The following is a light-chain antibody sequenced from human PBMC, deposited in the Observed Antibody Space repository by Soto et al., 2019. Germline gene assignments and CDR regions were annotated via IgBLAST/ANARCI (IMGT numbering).Light chain of an antibody. Sequence: IVITQSPATLSVSPGGRATLSCRASQSVSSSLAWYQQKPGQAPRLLISDASTRATGIPDRFSGSGSGTDFTLTISRLGPEDFALYYCQHYGGSPITFGQGTRLEIK. CDR2: DAS. CDR1: QSVSSS. V-gene: IGKV3-20*01. J-gene: IGKJ5*01. CDR3: QHYGGSPIT.